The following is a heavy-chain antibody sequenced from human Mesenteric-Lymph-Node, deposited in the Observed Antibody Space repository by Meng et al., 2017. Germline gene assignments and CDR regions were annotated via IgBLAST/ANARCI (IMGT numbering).Heavy chain of an antibody. J-gene: IGHJ5*02. CDR2: ISSSGATI. V-gene: IGHV3-11*01. CDR3: ASSVYGDPNWFDP. Sequence: GESLKISCAASGFILNDYYMSWIRHAPGKGLEWVSYISSSGATIYYADSVKGRFTISRDNAKNSLYLQMNSLRAEDTAVYYCASSVYGDPNWFDPWGQGTLVTVSS. CDR1: GFILNDYY. D-gene: IGHD4-17*01.